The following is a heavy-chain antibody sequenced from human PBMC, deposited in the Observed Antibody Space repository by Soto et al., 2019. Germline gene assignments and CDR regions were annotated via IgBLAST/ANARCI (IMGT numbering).Heavy chain of an antibody. CDR3: ARDLQQLELPYSWFDP. CDR2: ISAYNGNT. V-gene: IGHV1-18*01. CDR1: GYTFTSYG. J-gene: IGHJ5*02. Sequence: QVQLVQSGAEVKKPGASVKVSCKASGYTFTSYGISWVRQAPEQGLEWMGWISAYNGNTNYAQKLQGRVTMTTDTTTSTSYMELRSLRSDDTAVYYCARDLQQLELPYSWFDPWGQGTLVTVSS. D-gene: IGHD6-13*01.